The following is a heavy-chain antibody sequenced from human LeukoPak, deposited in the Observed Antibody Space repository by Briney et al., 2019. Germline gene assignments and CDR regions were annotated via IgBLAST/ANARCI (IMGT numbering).Heavy chain of an antibody. CDR3: ARLPPVGSGWYNDAFDI. J-gene: IGHJ3*02. V-gene: IGHV1-18*01. CDR1: GYTFTSYG. D-gene: IGHD6-19*01. CDR2: ISAYNGNT. Sequence: ASEKVSCKASGYTFTSYGISWVRQAPGQGLEWMGWISAYNGNTNYAQKLQGRVTMTTDTSTSTAYMELRSLRSDDTAVYYCARLPPVGSGWYNDAFDIWGQGTMVTVSS.